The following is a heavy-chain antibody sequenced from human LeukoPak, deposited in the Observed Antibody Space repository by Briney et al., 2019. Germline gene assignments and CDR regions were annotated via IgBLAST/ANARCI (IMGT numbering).Heavy chain of an antibody. CDR3: AREARRDGYNLDAFDI. Sequence: ASVKVTCKASDFTFSNYGFNWVRQAPGQGLEWMGWISAYNGDTNYAQTLQDRVTMTTDTSTSTAYMELRSLRSDDTAVYYCAREARRDGYNLDAFDIWGQGTMVTVSS. CDR1: DFTFSNYG. D-gene: IGHD5-24*01. J-gene: IGHJ3*02. V-gene: IGHV1-18*01. CDR2: ISAYNGDT.